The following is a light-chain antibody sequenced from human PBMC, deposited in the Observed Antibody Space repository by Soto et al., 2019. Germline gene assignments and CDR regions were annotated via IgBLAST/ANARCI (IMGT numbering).Light chain of an antibody. CDR3: QQYGSSPYT. V-gene: IGKV3-20*01. Sequence: IVLTQSPGTLSLSPGERATLSCRARQSVSSNFLAWYQQKPGQAPRLLIYDASSRATGIPDRFSGSGSGTDFTLIISRLEPEDFAVYYCQQYGSSPYTFGQGTKLEIK. CDR1: QSVSSNF. CDR2: DAS. J-gene: IGKJ2*01.